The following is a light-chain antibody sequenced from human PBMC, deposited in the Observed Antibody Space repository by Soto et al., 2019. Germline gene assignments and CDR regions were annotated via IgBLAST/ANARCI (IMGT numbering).Light chain of an antibody. Sequence: EIVMMQSPATLSVSPGERPTLSCGASQSVSSNLAWYQRTPGQAPRLLIYGASTRATGIPARLSGSGSGTDFTLTISSLQPEEWATDDGQQRYSTPITFGQGTRLEIK. V-gene: IGKV3-15*01. J-gene: IGKJ5*01. CDR1: QSVSSN. CDR3: QQRYSTPIT. CDR2: GAS.